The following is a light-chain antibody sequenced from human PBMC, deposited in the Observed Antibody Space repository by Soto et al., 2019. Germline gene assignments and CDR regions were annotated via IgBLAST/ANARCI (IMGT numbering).Light chain of an antibody. CDR2: DTS. V-gene: IGKV3-20*01. CDR1: QSVRTY. CDR3: QQYGSSPQT. Sequence: ETVLTPSPATSSCSAAQTSTLYRXASQSVRTYLAWYQQKPGQAPRLLIYDTSNRATGIPARFSGSGSGTDFTLTISRLEPEDFAVYYCQQYGSSPQTFGQGTKVDIK. J-gene: IGKJ1*01.